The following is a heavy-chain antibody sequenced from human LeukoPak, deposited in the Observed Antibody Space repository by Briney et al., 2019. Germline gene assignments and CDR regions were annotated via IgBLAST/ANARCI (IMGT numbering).Heavy chain of an antibody. CDR3: ARDPYSRGYSAGLYYYYMDV. J-gene: IGHJ6*03. V-gene: IGHV3-21*01. CDR2: ITSDSSYV. CDR1: GFTFSSYN. D-gene: IGHD1-26*01. Sequence: GGSLRLSCAASGFTFSSYNMNWVRQAPGKGLEWVSSITSDSSYVFYADSVKGRFTISRDNAENSLYLQMNSLRVEDTAVYYCARDPYSRGYSAGLYYYYMDVWGKGTTVTVSS.